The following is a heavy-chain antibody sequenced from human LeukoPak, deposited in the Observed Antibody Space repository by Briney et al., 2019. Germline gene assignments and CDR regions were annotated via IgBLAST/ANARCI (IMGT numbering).Heavy chain of an antibody. D-gene: IGHD2-2*01. V-gene: IGHV3-23*01. J-gene: IGHJ3*02. CDR3: ASEDCSSPSCSQDAFDI. CDR1: GFTFSSYA. Sequence: PGGSLRLSCAASGFTFSSYAMSWVRQAPGKGLEWVSAISGSGGSTYYADSVKGRFTISRDNAKNSLYLQMNSLRDEDTAVYYCASEDCSSPSCSQDAFDIWGQGTMVTVSS. CDR2: ISGSGGST.